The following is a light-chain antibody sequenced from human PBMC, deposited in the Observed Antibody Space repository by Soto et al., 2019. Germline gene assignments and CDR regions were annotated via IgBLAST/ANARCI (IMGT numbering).Light chain of an antibody. CDR1: SGSVSTSYY. Sequence: QTVVTQESSFSVSPGGTVTFTCGLSSGSVSTSYYPSWYQQTPGQAPCTLIYSTNSRSDGVPDRFSGSILGNKAALTITGAQADDESDYYCVLNMGSGIWVFGGGTKLTVL. CDR2: STN. V-gene: IGLV8-61*01. CDR3: VLNMGSGIWV. J-gene: IGLJ3*02.